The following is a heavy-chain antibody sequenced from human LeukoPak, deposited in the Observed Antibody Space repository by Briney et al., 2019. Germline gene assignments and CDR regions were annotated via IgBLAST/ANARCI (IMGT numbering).Heavy chain of an antibody. J-gene: IGHJ3*02. CDR2: ISAYNGNT. V-gene: IGHV1-18*01. Sequence: ASVKVSCKASGYTFTSYGISWVRQAPGQGLEWTGWISAYNGNTNYAQKLQGRVTMTTDTSTSTAYMELRSLRSDDTAVYYCARDRGALNWNYVETDAFDIWGQGTMVTVSS. CDR3: ARDRGALNWNYVETDAFDI. CDR1: GYTFTSYG. D-gene: IGHD1-7*01.